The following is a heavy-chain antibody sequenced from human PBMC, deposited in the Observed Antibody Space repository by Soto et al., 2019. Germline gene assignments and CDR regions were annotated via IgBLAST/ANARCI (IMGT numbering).Heavy chain of an antibody. CDR1: GGTFSSYA. V-gene: IGHV1-69*06. J-gene: IGHJ4*02. Sequence: GASVKVSCKASGGTFSSYAISWVRQAPGQGLEWMGGIIPIFGTANYAQKFQGRVTITADKSTSTAYMGLSSLRSEDTAVYYCARDVVSSGYYYEGGFDYCGQGTLVTVYS. CDR3: ARDVVSSGYYYEGGFDY. CDR2: IIPIFGTA. D-gene: IGHD3-22*01.